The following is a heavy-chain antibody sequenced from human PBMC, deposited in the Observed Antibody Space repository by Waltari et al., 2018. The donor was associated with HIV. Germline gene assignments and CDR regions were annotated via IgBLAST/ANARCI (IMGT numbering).Heavy chain of an antibody. Sequence: QVQVVQSGAEVEKPGASVKVSCKASGYTFTNSAMHWVRQAPGQRLEWMGWVNAGNGNTKYSQKFQGRVTFTRDTSASTAYMELSSLRSEDTAVYYCAREERQTAYYGMDVWGQGTTVTVSS. CDR2: VNAGNGNT. J-gene: IGHJ6*02. V-gene: IGHV1-3*01. CDR3: AREERQTAYYGMDV. CDR1: GYTFTNSA. D-gene: IGHD6-25*01.